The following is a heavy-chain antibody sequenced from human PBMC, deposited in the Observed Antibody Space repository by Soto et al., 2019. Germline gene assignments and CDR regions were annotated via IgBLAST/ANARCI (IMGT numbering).Heavy chain of an antibody. Sequence: ASVKVSCKASGYTFTSYGISWVRQAPGQGLEWMGWISAYNGNTNYAQKLQGRVTMTTYTSTSTAYMELRSLRSDDTDVYYCARDGRGSSSYYSYGMDVWGQGTTVTVSS. V-gene: IGHV1-18*04. CDR3: ARDGRGSSSYYSYGMDV. D-gene: IGHD2-15*01. J-gene: IGHJ6*02. CDR1: GYTFTSYG. CDR2: ISAYNGNT.